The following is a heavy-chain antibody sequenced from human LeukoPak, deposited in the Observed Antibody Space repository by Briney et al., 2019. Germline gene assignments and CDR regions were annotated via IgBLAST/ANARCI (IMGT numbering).Heavy chain of an antibody. D-gene: IGHD2-15*01. CDR3: ARHTPYWFDP. Sequence: KPSETLPLTCTVSGVSIGSSSYYWGWIRQPPGKGLEWIGSIYYSGSTYYNPSLTSRLTISVDTSKNQFSLKLSSVTAADTAVYYCARHTPYWFDPWGQGTLVTVSS. V-gene: IGHV4-39*01. CDR2: IYYSGST. J-gene: IGHJ5*02. CDR1: GVSIGSSSYY.